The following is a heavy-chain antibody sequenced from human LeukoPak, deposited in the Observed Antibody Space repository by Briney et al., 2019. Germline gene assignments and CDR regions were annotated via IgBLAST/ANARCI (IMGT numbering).Heavy chain of an antibody. J-gene: IGHJ5*02. Sequence: SETLSLTSAVYGGSFSGYYWSWIRQPPGKGLEWIGEINHSGSTNYNPSLKRRVTISVDTSKNQFSLKLSSVTAADTAVYYCARDSSSWKRGWFDPWGQGTLVTVSS. CDR2: INHSGST. V-gene: IGHV4-34*01. D-gene: IGHD6-13*01. CDR1: GGSFSGYY. CDR3: ARDSSSWKRGWFDP.